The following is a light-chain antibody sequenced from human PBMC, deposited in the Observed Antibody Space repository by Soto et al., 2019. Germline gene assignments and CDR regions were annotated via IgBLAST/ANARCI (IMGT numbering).Light chain of an antibody. CDR3: QQYNSYSRFT. CDR1: QSISSW. V-gene: IGKV1-5*03. Sequence: DIQMTQSPSTLSASVGDRVTITCRASQSISSWLAWYQQKPGKAPKLLIYKASSSESGVPSRFSGSGSGTEFALTISSLQPDDFATYYCQQYNSYSRFTFGPGTKVDIK. J-gene: IGKJ3*01. CDR2: KAS.